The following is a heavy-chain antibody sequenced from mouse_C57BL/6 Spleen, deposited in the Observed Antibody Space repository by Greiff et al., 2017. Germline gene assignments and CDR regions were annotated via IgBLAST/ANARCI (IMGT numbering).Heavy chain of an antibody. CDR2: INPSNGGT. D-gene: IGHD6-1*01. CDR1: GYTFTSYW. V-gene: IGHV1-53*01. Sequence: QVQLQQPGTELVKPGASVKLSCKASGYTFTSYWMHWVKQRPGQGLEWIGNINPSNGGTNYNEKFQSKATLTVDKSSSTAYMQLSSLTAEDSAVYYCARKTSGTWDFDVWGTGTTVTVSS. J-gene: IGHJ1*03. CDR3: ARKTSGTWDFDV.